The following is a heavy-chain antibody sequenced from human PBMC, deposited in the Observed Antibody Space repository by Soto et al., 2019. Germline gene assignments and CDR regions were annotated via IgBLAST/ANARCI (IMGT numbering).Heavy chain of an antibody. CDR2: IYYSGST. Sequence: SETLSLTCTVSGGSISSYYWSWIRQPPGKGLEWIGYIYYSGSTNYNPSLKSRVTISVDTSKNQFSLKLSSVTAADTAVYYCVRRGVVVTATDYWYFDLWGRGTLVTVSS. D-gene: IGHD2-21*02. J-gene: IGHJ2*01. CDR3: VRRGVVVTATDYWYFDL. CDR1: GGSISSYY. V-gene: IGHV4-59*08.